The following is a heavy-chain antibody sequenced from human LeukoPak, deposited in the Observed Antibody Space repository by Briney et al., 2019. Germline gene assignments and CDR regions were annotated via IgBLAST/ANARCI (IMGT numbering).Heavy chain of an antibody. D-gene: IGHD3-16*02. J-gene: IGHJ4*02. CDR1: GGSISSGSYY. CDR2: IYTTGST. Sequence: SETLSLTCTVSGGSISSGSYYWSWIRQPAGRGLDWIGRIYTTGSTNYNPSLKSRVTISVDTSKNQFSLKLSSVTAADTAVYYCARHYDYVWGSYRYTTPFDYWGQGTLVTVSS. V-gene: IGHV4-61*02. CDR3: ARHYDYVWGSYRYTTPFDY.